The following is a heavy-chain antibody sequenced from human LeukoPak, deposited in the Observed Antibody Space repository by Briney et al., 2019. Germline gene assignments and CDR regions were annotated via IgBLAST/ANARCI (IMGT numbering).Heavy chain of an antibody. CDR3: ARGKGDGYNFNWFDP. D-gene: IGHD5-24*01. CDR2: INHSGST. V-gene: IGHV4-34*01. CDR1: GGSFSGYY. Sequence: KPSETLSLTCAVYGGSFSGYYWSWIRQHPGKGLEWIGEINHSGSTNYNPSLKSRVTISVDTSKNQFSLKLSSVTAADTAVYYCARGKGDGYNFNWFDPWGQGTLVTVSS. J-gene: IGHJ5*02.